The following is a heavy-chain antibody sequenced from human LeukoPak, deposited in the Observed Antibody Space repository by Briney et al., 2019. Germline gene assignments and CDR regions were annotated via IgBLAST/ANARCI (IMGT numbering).Heavy chain of an antibody. Sequence: SQSLSLTCAVYGGTFSVYYWSWIRQPPGKGLEWIGEIKHSGTTNYNASLKARASISIETPRNHCSLKVRSVNAANTGGYYWASSRGYSSSLWYYYMDVWGKGTTVTVSS. J-gene: IGHJ6*03. CDR2: IKHSGTT. V-gene: IGHV4-34*01. CDR1: GGTFSVYY. CDR3: ASSRGYSSSLWYYYMDV. D-gene: IGHD6-13*01.